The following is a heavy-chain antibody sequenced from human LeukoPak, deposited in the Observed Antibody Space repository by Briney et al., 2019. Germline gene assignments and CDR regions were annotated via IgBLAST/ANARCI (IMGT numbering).Heavy chain of an antibody. CDR1: GFTFSSYS. V-gene: IGHV3-21*01. Sequence: GGSLRLSCAASGFTFSSYSMNWVRQAPGKGLEWVSSTSNSRSYICYAESVKGRLSISRDNAKNSLYLQMNSLRAEDTAGYYCARDGDYYDSRGDAFDIWGQGAMVTVAS. D-gene: IGHD3-22*01. CDR3: ARDGDYYDSRGDAFDI. CDR2: TSNSRSYI. J-gene: IGHJ3*02.